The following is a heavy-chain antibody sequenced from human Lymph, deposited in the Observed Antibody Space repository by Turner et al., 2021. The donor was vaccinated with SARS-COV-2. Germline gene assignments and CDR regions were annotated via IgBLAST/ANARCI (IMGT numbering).Heavy chain of an antibody. D-gene: IGHD2-21*02. CDR1: GGSMNSNY. V-gene: IGHV4-59*01. CDR3: ASETVNNWVDP. J-gene: IGHJ5*02. CDR2: IYYSGST. Sequence: QVQLQESGPRLGKPLETRSLTCTVSGGSMNSNYWSWIRQPPGKRLEWVGYIYYSGSTNYIPSLKSRVTISVDPSKNQFSLKLTSVTAADTAIYYCASETVNNWVDPWGQGILVTVSS.